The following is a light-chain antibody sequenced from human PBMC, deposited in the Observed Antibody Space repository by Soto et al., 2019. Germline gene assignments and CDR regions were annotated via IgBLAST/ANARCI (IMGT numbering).Light chain of an antibody. CDR3: SSYTRSSSVL. V-gene: IGLV2-14*01. CDR2: EVR. CDR1: SSDVGYYNY. J-gene: IGLJ2*01. Sequence: QSALTQPASVSGSPGQSITISCTGTSSDVGYYNYVSWYQQHPGKAPKVLIYEVRNRPSGASSRFSGSKSGNTAFLTISGLQPEDEADYYCSSYTRSSSVLFGGGTTLTVL.